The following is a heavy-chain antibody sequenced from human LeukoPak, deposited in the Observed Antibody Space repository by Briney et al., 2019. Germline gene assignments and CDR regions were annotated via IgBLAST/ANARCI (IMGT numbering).Heavy chain of an antibody. V-gene: IGHV4-38-2*02. J-gene: IGHJ4*02. D-gene: IGHD3-22*01. Sequence: SETLSLTCTVSGYSISSGYYWSWIRQPPGKGLEWIATIHHSGVTYYNPSLKSRVPMSVDTSKNKFSLKLGSVTAASTAVYYCARYTANTAGYSFDFWGQGALVTVSS. CDR1: GYSISSGYY. CDR2: IHHSGVT. CDR3: ARYTANTAGYSFDF.